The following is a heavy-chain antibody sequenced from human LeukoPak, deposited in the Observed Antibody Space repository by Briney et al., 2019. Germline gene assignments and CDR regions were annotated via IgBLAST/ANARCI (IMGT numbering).Heavy chain of an antibody. CDR3: AKTTTGYSSGRYPGWPVDY. J-gene: IGHJ4*02. CDR2: ISGSGGDT. D-gene: IGHD6-19*01. Sequence: PGGSLRLSCAASGFTFSSHAVYWVRQAPGKGLEWVSGISGSGGDTYYAASVKGRFTISRDNSKNMVYLQMNSLSTEDTAVYYCAKTTTGYSSGRYPGWPVDYWGQGTLVTVSS. V-gene: IGHV3-23*01. CDR1: GFTFSSHA.